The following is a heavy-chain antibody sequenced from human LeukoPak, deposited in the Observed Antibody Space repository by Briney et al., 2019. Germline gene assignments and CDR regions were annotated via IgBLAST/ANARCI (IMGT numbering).Heavy chain of an antibody. CDR1: GYTFTSYY. D-gene: IGHD1-1*01. Sequence: ASVKVSCKASGYTFTSYYMHWVRQAPGQGLEWMGIINPSGGSTSYAQKFQGRVTMTRDMSTSTVYMELSSLRSEDTAVYYCARVQYNWNDVPAFDIWGQGTMVTVSS. V-gene: IGHV1-46*01. CDR2: INPSGGST. CDR3: ARVQYNWNDVPAFDI. J-gene: IGHJ3*02.